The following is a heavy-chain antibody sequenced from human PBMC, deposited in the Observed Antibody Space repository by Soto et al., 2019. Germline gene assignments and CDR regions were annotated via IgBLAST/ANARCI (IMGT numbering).Heavy chain of an antibody. CDR1: GFTFSSYA. Sequence: GGSLRLSCAASGFTFSSYAMSWVRQAPGKGLEWVSAISGSGGSTYYADSVKGRFTISRDNSKNTLYLQMNSLRAEDTAVYYCATVAAKDYYYGMDVWGQGTTVTVSS. CDR2: ISGSGGST. V-gene: IGHV3-23*01. D-gene: IGHD2-15*01. CDR3: ATVAAKDYYYGMDV. J-gene: IGHJ6*02.